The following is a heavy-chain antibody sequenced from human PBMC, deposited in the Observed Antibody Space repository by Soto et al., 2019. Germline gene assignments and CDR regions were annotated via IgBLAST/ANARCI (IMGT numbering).Heavy chain of an antibody. CDR2: IYYSGST. Sequence: SETLSLTCTVSGGSISSGDYYWSWIRQPPGKGLEWIGYIYYSGSTYYNPSLKSRVTISVDTSKNQFSLKLSSVTAADTAVYYCARVFRDYDILTGYDDAFDIWGQGTMVTVS. J-gene: IGHJ3*02. V-gene: IGHV4-30-4*01. CDR1: GGSISSGDYY. CDR3: ARVFRDYDILTGYDDAFDI. D-gene: IGHD3-9*01.